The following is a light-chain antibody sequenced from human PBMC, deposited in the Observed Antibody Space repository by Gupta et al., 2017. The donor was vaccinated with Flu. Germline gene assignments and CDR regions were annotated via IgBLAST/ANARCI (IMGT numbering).Light chain of an antibody. Sequence: QSALTQPASVSGSPGQSITISCTGTSSDVGGYNYVSWYQQHPGKAPKLMSYEVSNRPSGVSNRFSGSKSGNTASLTISGLQAEDEADYYCSSYTSSSTPWVFGGGTKLTV. CDR3: SSYTSSSTPWV. J-gene: IGLJ3*02. CDR1: SSDVGGYNY. V-gene: IGLV2-14*01. CDR2: EVS.